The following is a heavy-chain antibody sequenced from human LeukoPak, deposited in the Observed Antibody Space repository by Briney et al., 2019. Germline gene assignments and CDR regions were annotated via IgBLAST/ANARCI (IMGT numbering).Heavy chain of an antibody. CDR3: ARDGCSSTSCPPYYYYGMDV. D-gene: IGHD2-2*01. V-gene: IGHV3-74*01. CDR1: GFTFSGDW. J-gene: IGHJ6*02. Sequence: GGSLRLSCAASGFTFSGDWMHWVRQAPGKGLVWVSRINSDGSVTNYADSVKGRFTISRDNAKNSLYLQMNSLRAEDTAVYYCARDGCSSTSCPPYYYYGMDVWGQGTTVTVSS. CDR2: INSDGSVT.